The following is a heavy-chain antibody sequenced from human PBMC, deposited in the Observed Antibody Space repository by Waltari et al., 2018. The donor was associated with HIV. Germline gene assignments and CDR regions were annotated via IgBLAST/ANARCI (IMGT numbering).Heavy chain of an antibody. CDR3: ARISGRFGAAY. D-gene: IGHD3-16*01. Sequence: EVRLVESGGALIHPGGSLTLSCAVSGFNLNKYAMTWVRQAPGKGLEWVSALGGDGFSTYYAASVRGRFAFSRDTSTNAVTLRMNSLRVEDSALYYCARISGRFGAAYWGQGTMVTVSS. CDR1: GFNLNKYA. V-gene: IGHV3-23*04. CDR2: LGGDGFST. J-gene: IGHJ3*01.